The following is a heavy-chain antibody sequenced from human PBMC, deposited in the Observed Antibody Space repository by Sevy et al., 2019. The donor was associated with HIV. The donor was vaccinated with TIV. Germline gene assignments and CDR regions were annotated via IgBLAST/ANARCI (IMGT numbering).Heavy chain of an antibody. D-gene: IGHD1-26*01. J-gene: IGHJ3*02. CDR1: GFTFSTYG. CDR3: ARESGGSSARAFDI. CDR2: IWYDGSNK. V-gene: IGHV3-33*01. Sequence: GGSLRLSCAASGFTFSTYGMHWVRQAPGKGLDWVAVIWYDGSNKYYADSVKGRFTISRDNSKNTLYLQMNSLRAEDTAVYYCARESGGSSARAFDIWGQGTMVTVSS.